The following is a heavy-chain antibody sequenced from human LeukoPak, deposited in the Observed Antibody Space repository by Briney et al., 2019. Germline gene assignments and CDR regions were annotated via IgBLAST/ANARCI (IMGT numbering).Heavy chain of an antibody. J-gene: IGHJ4*02. Sequence: ASVKVSCKASGYTFTDYYMHWVRQAPGQGLEWMGWINPNSGGTNYAQKFQDRVTMTRDTSISTAYMELSNLRSDDTAVYYCARAITNSKLLEYWGQGALVTVSS. V-gene: IGHV1-2*02. CDR3: ARAITNSKLLEY. CDR2: INPNSGGT. D-gene: IGHD3-10*01. CDR1: GYTFTDYY.